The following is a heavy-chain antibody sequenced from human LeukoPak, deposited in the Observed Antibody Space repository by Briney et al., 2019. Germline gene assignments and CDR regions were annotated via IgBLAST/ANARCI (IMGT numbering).Heavy chain of an antibody. V-gene: IGHV3-23*01. CDR2: ISGSGGST. Sequence: QPGGSLRLSCAASGFTFSSYAMSWVRQAPGKGLEWVSAISGSGGSTYYADSVKGRFTISRDNSKNILYLQMNSLRPDDTAIYYCAKDPDTNGYYRGYFEYWGRGILVTVSS. CDR1: GFTFSSYA. D-gene: IGHD3-22*01. J-gene: IGHJ4*02. CDR3: AKDPDTNGYYRGYFEY.